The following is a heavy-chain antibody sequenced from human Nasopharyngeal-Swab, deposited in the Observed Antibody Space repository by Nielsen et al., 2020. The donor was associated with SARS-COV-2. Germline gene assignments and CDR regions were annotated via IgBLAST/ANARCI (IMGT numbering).Heavy chain of an antibody. J-gene: IGHJ2*01. V-gene: IGHV3-7*03. CDR1: GFTFRSYW. CDR2: IKQDGSEK. CDR3: ARTRGGIAVAGRGYWYFDL. Sequence: GGSLRLSCEASGFTFRSYWMSWVRQAPGKGLEWVANIKQDGSEKYYVDSVKGRFTISRDNAKNSLYLQMNSLRAEDTAVYYCARTRGGIAVAGRGYWYFDLWGRGTLVTVSS. D-gene: IGHD6-19*01.